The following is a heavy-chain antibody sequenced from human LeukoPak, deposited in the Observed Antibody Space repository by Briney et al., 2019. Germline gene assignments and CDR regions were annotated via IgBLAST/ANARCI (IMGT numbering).Heavy chain of an antibody. CDR3: ARDSGTTGEVKFDP. J-gene: IGHJ5*02. V-gene: IGHV4-4*07. CDR1: GGSINSY. D-gene: IGHD3-10*01. CDR2: ISGSGTI. Sequence: SETLSLTCTVSGGSINSYWSWIRQPAGKGLEWIGRISGSGTITYNPALQSRLSISIDTSRNQFSLKLMSVTAADTAVYYCARDSGTTGEVKFDPWGQGTLVTVSS.